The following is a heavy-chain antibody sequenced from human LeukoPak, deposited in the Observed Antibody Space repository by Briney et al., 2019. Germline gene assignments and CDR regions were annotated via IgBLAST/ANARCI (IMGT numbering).Heavy chain of an antibody. CDR3: AGGRLTTVTHFKRRNWFDP. V-gene: IGHV4-34*01. CDR1: GGSFSGFY. J-gene: IGHJ5*02. D-gene: IGHD4-17*01. CDR2: INHSGST. Sequence: SETLSLTCAVYGGSFSGFYWSWIRQPPGKGLEWFGEINHSGSTNYNPSLKSRVTISVDTSKNQFSLKLSSVTAADTAVYYCAGGRLTTVTHFKRRNWFDPWGQGTLVTVSS.